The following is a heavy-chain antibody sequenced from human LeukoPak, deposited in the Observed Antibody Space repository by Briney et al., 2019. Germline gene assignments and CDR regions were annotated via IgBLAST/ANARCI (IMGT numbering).Heavy chain of an antibody. Sequence: SETLSLTCAVYGGSFSGYYWSWIRQPPGKGLEWIGEINHSGSTNYNPSLKSRVTISVDTSNNQFSLKVNSVTAADTAVYYCARPTNYGSYYYWGQGVLVTVSS. CDR2: INHSGST. CDR1: GGSFSGYY. CDR3: ARPTNYGSYYY. D-gene: IGHD1-26*01. J-gene: IGHJ4*02. V-gene: IGHV4-34*01.